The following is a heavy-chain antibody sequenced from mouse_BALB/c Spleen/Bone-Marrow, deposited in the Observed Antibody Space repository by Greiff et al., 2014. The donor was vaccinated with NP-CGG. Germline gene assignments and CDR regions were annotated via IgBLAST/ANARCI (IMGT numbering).Heavy chain of an antibody. CDR2: IYPGDGST. D-gene: IGHD3-2*01. Sequence: VQLVESGPELVKPGALVKISCKASGYTLTSYDINWVKQRPGQGLEWIGWIYPGDGSTKYNEKFKGKATLTADRSSSTACMQLSSLTSENSAVYFCARSGDSSGYGFAYWGQGTLVTVSA. CDR1: GYTLTSYD. CDR3: ARSGDSSGYGFAY. J-gene: IGHJ3*01. V-gene: IGHV1S56*01.